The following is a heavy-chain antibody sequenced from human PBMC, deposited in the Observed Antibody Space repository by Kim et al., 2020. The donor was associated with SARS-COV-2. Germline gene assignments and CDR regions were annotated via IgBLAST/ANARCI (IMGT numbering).Heavy chain of an antibody. V-gene: IGHV3-30*02. Sequence: NKYYADSVKGRFTISRDNSKNTLYLQMNSLRAEDTAVYYCAKDHSSSVDPWGQGTLVTVSS. CDR3: AKDHSSSVDP. D-gene: IGHD6-13*01. J-gene: IGHJ5*02. CDR2: NK.